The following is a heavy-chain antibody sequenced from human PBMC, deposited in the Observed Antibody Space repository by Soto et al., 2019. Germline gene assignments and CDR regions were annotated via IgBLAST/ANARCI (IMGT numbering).Heavy chain of an antibody. Sequence: PSETLSLTCAVYGGSFSGYYWSWIRQPPGKGLEWIGEINHSGSTNYNPSLKSRVTISVDTSKNQFSLKLSSVTAADTAVYYCARGPRGQQPKAKYYYYYYYMDVWGKGTTVTVSS. V-gene: IGHV4-34*01. CDR3: ARGPRGQQPKAKYYYYYYYMDV. D-gene: IGHD6-13*01. CDR2: INHSGST. CDR1: GGSFSGYY. J-gene: IGHJ6*03.